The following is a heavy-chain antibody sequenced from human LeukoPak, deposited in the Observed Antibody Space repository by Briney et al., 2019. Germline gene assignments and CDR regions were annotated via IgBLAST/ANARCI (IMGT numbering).Heavy chain of an antibody. CDR2: IYTSGSS. Sequence: NPSETLSLTCAVSGASISSYYWSWIRQPAGKGLEWIGRIYTSGSSHSNPSLESRVTISADKSKNQVSLKLSSVTAADTAVYYCAGGTGELSDWGQGALVTVSS. J-gene: IGHJ4*02. CDR3: AGGTGELSD. D-gene: IGHD1-7*01. V-gene: IGHV4-59*10. CDR1: GASISSYY.